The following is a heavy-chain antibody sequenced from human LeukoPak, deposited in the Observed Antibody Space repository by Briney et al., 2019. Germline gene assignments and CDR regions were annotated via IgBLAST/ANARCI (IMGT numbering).Heavy chain of an antibody. CDR2: ISAYNGNT. V-gene: IGHV1-18*01. CDR3: ARTAKIRYYYYYGMDV. D-gene: IGHD5-18*01. Sequence: ASVKVSCKASGYTFTSYGISWVRQAPGQGLEWMGWISAYNGNTNYAQKLQGRVTMTTDTSTSTAYMELRSLRSDDTAVYYSARTAKIRYYYYYGMDVWGQGTTVTVSS. J-gene: IGHJ6*02. CDR1: GYTFTSYG.